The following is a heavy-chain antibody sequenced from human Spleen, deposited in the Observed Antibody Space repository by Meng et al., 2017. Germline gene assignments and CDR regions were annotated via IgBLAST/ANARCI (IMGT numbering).Heavy chain of an antibody. V-gene: IGHV3-7*01. Sequence: GGSLRLSCGASGLTFSNHWMSWCRQAPGKGLEWVANIKRDGSEKNYVDSVKGRFSISRENAKNSLYLQMNSLRAEDTAVYYCARDADYSSSRFDYWGQGALVTVSS. CDR2: IKRDGSEK. J-gene: IGHJ4*02. CDR3: ARDADYSSSRFDY. D-gene: IGHD4-11*01. CDR1: GLTFSNHW.